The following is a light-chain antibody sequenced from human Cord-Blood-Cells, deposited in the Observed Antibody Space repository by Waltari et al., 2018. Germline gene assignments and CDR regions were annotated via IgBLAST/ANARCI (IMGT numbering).Light chain of an antibody. CDR3: SSYTSSSTWV. CDR1: SSDVGRYNY. Sequence: QSALTQPASVSGSPGQSITISCPGTSSDVGRYNYLSWYQQHPGKAPKLMIYDVSKRPSGVSNRFSGSKSGNTASLTISGLQAEDEADYYCSSYTSSSTWVFGGGTKLTVL. CDR2: DVS. J-gene: IGLJ3*02. V-gene: IGLV2-14*01.